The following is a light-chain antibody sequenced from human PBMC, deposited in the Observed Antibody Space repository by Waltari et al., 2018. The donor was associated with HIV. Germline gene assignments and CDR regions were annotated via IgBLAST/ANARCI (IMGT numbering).Light chain of an antibody. CDR3: QVWDSTSDHPA. CDR2: DDS. Sequence: YVMTQPSSLSVAPGEPATISCGANTIGGQSVHWYQQRPGQAPVSVISDDSDRPSEIPERFAGSNSGNTATLTISGVEAGDEADYYCQVWDSTSDHPAFGGGTKLTVL. V-gene: IGLV3-21*01. CDR1: TIGGQS. J-gene: IGLJ3*02.